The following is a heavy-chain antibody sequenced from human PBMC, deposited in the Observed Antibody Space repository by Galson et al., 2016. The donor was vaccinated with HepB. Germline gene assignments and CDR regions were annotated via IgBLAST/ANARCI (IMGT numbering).Heavy chain of an antibody. D-gene: IGHD5/OR15-5a*01. J-gene: IGHJ4*02. CDR3: ARFVRRSSVNDDY. CDR2: IKDDGSEK. CDR1: VFSVSSYW. Sequence: CLILCDGVSVFSVSSYWMSWVGQAPGSGLAWVANIKDDGSEKYYVDSVKGRFTISRGNAKNSLYLQMNSLRAEDTAVYYCARFVRRSSVNDDYWGQGTLVTVSS. V-gene: IGHV3-7*01.